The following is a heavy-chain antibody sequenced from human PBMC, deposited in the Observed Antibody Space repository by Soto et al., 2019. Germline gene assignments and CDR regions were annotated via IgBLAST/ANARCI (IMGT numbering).Heavy chain of an antibody. CDR2: ISYDGNDT. J-gene: IGHJ4*01. V-gene: IGHV3-30-3*01. Sequence: PGGSLRLSCAASGFTFSSYAMHWVRQAPGKGLEWVAFISYDGNDTYYADSVRGRFTISRDSSKSILYLQMNSLKTEDTAVYYCSSNRAYCSGGPCGTGAYWGPGTLVTVSS. CDR3: SSNRAYCSGGPCGTGAY. CDR1: GFTFSSYA. D-gene: IGHD2-15*01.